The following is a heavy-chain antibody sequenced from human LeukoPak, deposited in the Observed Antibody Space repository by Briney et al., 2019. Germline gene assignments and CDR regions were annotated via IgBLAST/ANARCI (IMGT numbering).Heavy chain of an antibody. D-gene: IGHD3-3*01. CDR2: ISYDGSRK. CDR1: GFTFSVFG. CDR3: TRYDSSRFDP. J-gene: IGHJ5*02. Sequence: GGSLRLSCAASGFTFSVFGMHWLPQAPGKGREGVTGISYDGSRKHYADSVRGRFTISRDNSRNTMDLQMNSLRVEDTAVYHCTRYDSSRFDPWGQGTLVIVSS. V-gene: IGHV3-30*03.